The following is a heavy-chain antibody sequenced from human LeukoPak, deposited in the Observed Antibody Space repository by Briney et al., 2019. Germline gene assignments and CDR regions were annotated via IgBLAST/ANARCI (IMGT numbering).Heavy chain of an antibody. D-gene: IGHD3-22*01. Sequence: SETLSLTCTVSGASISSGSYYWSWIRQPAGKGLEWIGRIYTSGSTNYNPSLKSRVTISVDTSKNQFSLKLSSVTAADTAVYYCARRRRGYYYDSNWGQGTLVTVSS. J-gene: IGHJ4*02. CDR1: GASISSGSYY. CDR3: ARRRRGYYYDSN. CDR2: IYTSGST. V-gene: IGHV4-61*02.